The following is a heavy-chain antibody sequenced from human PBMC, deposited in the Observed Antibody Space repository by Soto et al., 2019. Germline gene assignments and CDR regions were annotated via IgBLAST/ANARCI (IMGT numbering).Heavy chain of an antibody. J-gene: IGHJ4*02. V-gene: IGHV4-39*01. D-gene: IGHD6-19*01. CDR1: GGSISSSSYY. CDR2: IYYSGST. Sequence: SETLSLTCTVSGGSISSSSYYWGWIRQPPGKGLEWIGSIYYSGSTYYNPSLKSRVTISVDTSKNQFSLKLSSVTAADTAVYYCARSFGWYAIDHWGQGTLVTVSS. CDR3: ARSFGWYAIDH.